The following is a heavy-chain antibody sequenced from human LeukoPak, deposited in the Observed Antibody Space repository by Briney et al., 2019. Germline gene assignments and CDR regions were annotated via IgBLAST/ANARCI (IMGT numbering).Heavy chain of an antibody. J-gene: IGHJ4*02. CDR1: GYTFTSYY. Sequence: ASVKVSCKASGYTFTSYYMHWVRQAPGHGLEWMGIINPSGGSTSYAQKFQGRVTMTRDTSTSTVYMELSSLRPEDTAVYYCARDHEYYYGSGSYYPGGCDYWGQGTLVTVSS. V-gene: IGHV1-46*01. CDR3: ARDHEYYYGSGSYYPGGCDY. CDR2: INPSGGST. D-gene: IGHD3-10*01.